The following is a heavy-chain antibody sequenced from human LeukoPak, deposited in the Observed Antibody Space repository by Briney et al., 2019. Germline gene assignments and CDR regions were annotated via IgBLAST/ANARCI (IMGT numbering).Heavy chain of an antibody. V-gene: IGHV1-2*02. CDR2: INPNSGGT. CDR3: ASLYGSGSQIYYYYGMGV. J-gene: IGHJ6*02. Sequence: GASVKVSCKASGYTFTGYYMHWVRQAPGQGLEWMGWINPNSGGTNYAQKFQGRVTMTRDTSISTAYMELSRLRSDDTAVYYCASLYGSGSQIYYYYGMGVWGQGTTVTVSS. CDR1: GYTFTGYY. D-gene: IGHD3-10*01.